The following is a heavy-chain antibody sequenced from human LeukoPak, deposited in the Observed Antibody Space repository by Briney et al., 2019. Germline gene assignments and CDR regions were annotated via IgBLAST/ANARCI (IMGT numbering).Heavy chain of an antibody. V-gene: IGHV5-51*01. CDR1: GYYFTSYW. CDR3: ARLHSYYFDF. J-gene: IGHJ4*02. Sequence: GESLKISCKGSGYYFTSYWIAWVRQMPGKGLEWMGIIHPGGSETRYSPSFQGQVTISADKSVSTAYLQWSSLKTSDTAIYYCARLHSYYFDFWGQGTLVTVSS. CDR2: IHPGGSET. D-gene: IGHD3-3*02.